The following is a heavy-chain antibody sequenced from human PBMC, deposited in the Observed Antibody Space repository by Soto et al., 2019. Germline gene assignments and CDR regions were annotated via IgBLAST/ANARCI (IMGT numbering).Heavy chain of an antibody. D-gene: IGHD2-15*01. J-gene: IGHJ4*02. V-gene: IGHV4-30-4*01. CDR1: GGSISRGDYY. CDR3: ARARGARYFDY. Sequence: SQTRSLTCSVSGGSISRGDYYRSWIRQPPGKGLEWIGYIYYRGSTYYNPSLKSRVTISVDTSKNQFSLKLSSVTAADAAVYYCARARGARYFDYWGQGTLVTVSS. CDR2: IYYRGST.